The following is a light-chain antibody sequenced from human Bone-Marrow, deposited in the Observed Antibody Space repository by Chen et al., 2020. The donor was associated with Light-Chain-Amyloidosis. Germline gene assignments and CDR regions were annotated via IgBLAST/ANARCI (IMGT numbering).Light chain of an antibody. CDR2: DTN. Sequence: QAVATQEPSLTVSPGGTVTLTCDSSTGAVTSGHFPYWFHQKRGQVPRTLIYDTNHKHSWTPARFSGSLLGGKSALTLSGAQPEDEAQYSCLLSYNTIGVFGGGTTLTVL. J-gene: IGLJ3*02. CDR1: TGAVTSGHF. CDR3: LLSYNTIGV. V-gene: IGLV7-46*01.